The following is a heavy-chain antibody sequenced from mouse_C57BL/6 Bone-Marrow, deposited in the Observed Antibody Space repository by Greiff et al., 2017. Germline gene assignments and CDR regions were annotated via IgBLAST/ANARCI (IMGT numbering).Heavy chain of an antibody. Sequence: QVTLKESGPGILQPSQTLSLTCSFSGFSLSTFGMGVGWIRQPSGKGLEWLAHIWWDDDKYFNQALKSQLTISKDTSKNQVFLKIANVDTADTATYYCARIAPYYYGSSWFAYWGQGTLVTVSA. J-gene: IGHJ3*01. D-gene: IGHD1-1*01. V-gene: IGHV8-8*01. CDR2: IWWDDDK. CDR1: GFSLSTFGMG. CDR3: ARIAPYYYGSSWFAY.